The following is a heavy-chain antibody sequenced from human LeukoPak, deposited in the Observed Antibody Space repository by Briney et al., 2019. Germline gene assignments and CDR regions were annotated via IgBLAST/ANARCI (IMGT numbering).Heavy chain of an antibody. J-gene: IGHJ4*02. CDR2: INHSGST. D-gene: IGHD3-22*01. CDR3: ARESSGYYYKY. Sequence: KPSETLSLTCAVYGGSFSGYYWSWIRQPPGKGLEWIGEINHSGSTNYNPSLKSRVTISVDTSKNQFSLKLSSVTAADTAVYYCARESSGYYYKYWGQGTLVTVSS. V-gene: IGHV4-34*01. CDR1: GGSFSGYY.